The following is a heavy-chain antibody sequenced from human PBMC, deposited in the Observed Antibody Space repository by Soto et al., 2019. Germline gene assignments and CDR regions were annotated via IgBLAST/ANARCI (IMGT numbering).Heavy chain of an antibody. CDR2: VHFSGST. CDR1: GGSISENH. D-gene: IGHD6-13*01. V-gene: IGHV4-59*01. J-gene: IGHJ4*01. CDR3: ARFGAAAAHDDN. Sequence: SETLCLTCDVSGGSISENHWSWIRQATGKGLEWVGYVHFSGSTTYNPSLAPRLNISFDMSKSQVYLQLASVTAADTAVYYCARFGAAAAHDDNWGRGVLVTVS.